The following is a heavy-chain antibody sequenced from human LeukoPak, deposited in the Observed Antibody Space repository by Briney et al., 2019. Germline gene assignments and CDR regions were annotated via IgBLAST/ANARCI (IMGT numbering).Heavy chain of an antibody. Sequence: GGSLRLSCAASGFTFSSYAMHWVRQAPGKGLEWVAVISYDGSNKYYADSVKGRFTISRDNSKNTLYLQMNSLRAEDTAVYYCARPLGCCSSTSCSMGDYWGQGTLVTVSS. CDR1: GFTFSSYA. D-gene: IGHD2-2*01. CDR3: ARPLGCCSSTSCSMGDY. CDR2: ISYDGSNK. J-gene: IGHJ4*02. V-gene: IGHV3-30-3*01.